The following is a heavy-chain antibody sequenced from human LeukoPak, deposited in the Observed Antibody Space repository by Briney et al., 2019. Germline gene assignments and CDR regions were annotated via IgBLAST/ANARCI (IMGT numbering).Heavy chain of an antibody. CDR2: ISSSSSYI. CDR3: ARVGLFHWNTLQA. J-gene: IGHJ4*02. D-gene: IGHD1-1*01. V-gene: IGHV3-21*01. CDR1: GFTFSSYS. Sequence: GGSLRLSCAASGFTFSSYSMNWVRQAPGKGLEWVSSISSSSSYIYYADSVKGRFTISRDNAKNSLYLQMNSLRAEDTAVYYCARVGLFHWNTLQAWGQGTLVTVSS.